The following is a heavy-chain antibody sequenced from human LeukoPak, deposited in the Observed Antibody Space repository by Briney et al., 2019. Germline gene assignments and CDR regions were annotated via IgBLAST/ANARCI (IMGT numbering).Heavy chain of an antibody. Sequence: PSETLSLTCAVSGCSISSYYWSWIRQPPGEGLEWIGYIYYSGSTNYNTPLTRQVTISINTSTNQLSLKPSSVTAADTAVYYCASHYSPNAMVGFDYWGQGTLVTVSS. CDR1: GCSISSYY. J-gene: IGHJ4*02. D-gene: IGHD5-18*01. CDR3: ASHYSPNAMVGFDY. CDR2: IYYSGST. V-gene: IGHV4-59*08.